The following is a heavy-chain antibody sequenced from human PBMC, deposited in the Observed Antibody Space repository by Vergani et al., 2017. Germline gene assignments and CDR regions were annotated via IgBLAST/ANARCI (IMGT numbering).Heavy chain of an antibody. Sequence: VSCKASGYTFTSYDINWVRQATGQGLEWMGWMNPNSGNTGYAQKFQGRVTMTRNTSISTAYMELSSLRSEDTAVYYCARSIAARPDDYYYYYYMDVWGKGP. CDR2: MNPNSGNT. D-gene: IGHD6-6*01. V-gene: IGHV1-8*01. J-gene: IGHJ6*03. CDR3: ARSIAARPDDYYYYYYMDV. CDR1: GYTFTSYD.